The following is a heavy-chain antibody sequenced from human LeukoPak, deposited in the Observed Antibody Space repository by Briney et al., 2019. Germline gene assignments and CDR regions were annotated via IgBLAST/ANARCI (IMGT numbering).Heavy chain of an antibody. Sequence: GASVKVSCKASGGTFSSYAISWVRQAPGQGLEWMGRIIPILGIANYAQKFQGRVTITADKSTSTAYMELSSLRSEDTAVYYCASHIVGACCDAFDIWGQGTMVTVSS. CDR2: IIPILGIA. D-gene: IGHD1-26*01. CDR1: GGTFSSYA. J-gene: IGHJ3*02. V-gene: IGHV1-69*04. CDR3: ASHIVGACCDAFDI.